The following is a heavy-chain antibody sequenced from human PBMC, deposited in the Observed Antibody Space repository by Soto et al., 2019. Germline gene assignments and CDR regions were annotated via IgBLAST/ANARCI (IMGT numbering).Heavy chain of an antibody. Sequence: QVQLVQSGAEVKKPGASVKVSCKASGYTFTSYAMHWVRQAPGQRLEWMGWINAGNGNTKYSQKFQGRVTITRDTSASTAYMELSSLRSEDTAVYYCARDARRWLVRYSFDYWGQGTLVTVSS. CDR1: GYTFTSYA. CDR3: ARDARRWLVRYSFDY. V-gene: IGHV1-3*01. J-gene: IGHJ4*02. CDR2: INAGNGNT. D-gene: IGHD6-19*01.